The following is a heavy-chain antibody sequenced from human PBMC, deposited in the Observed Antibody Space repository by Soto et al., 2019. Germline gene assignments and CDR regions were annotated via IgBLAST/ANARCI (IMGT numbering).Heavy chain of an antibody. Sequence: SEKLRVTCTVSGGSISRYYWSWIRKPPGKGLEWIGYIYYSGSTNYNPSLKSRVTISVDTSKNQFSLKLSSVTAADTAVYYCARVNIVVVPAASGEAWFDPWGQGTLVTVS. CDR1: GGSISRYY. V-gene: IGHV4-59*01. CDR2: IYYSGST. J-gene: IGHJ5*02. CDR3: ARVNIVVVPAASGEAWFDP. D-gene: IGHD2-2*01.